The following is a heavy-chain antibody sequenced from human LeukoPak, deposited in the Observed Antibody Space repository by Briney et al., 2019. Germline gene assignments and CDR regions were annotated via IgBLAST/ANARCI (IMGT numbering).Heavy chain of an antibody. J-gene: IGHJ4*02. CDR1: GFTFSSYW. CDR2: IKQDGSEK. CDR3: AREIAARRGYYFDY. Sequence: PGGSLRLSSAASGFTFSSYWMSWVRQAPGKGLEWVANIKQDGSEKYYVDSVKGRFTISRDNAKNSLYLQMNSLRAEDTAVYYCAREIAARRGYYFDYWGQGTLVTVSS. V-gene: IGHV3-7*01. D-gene: IGHD6-6*01.